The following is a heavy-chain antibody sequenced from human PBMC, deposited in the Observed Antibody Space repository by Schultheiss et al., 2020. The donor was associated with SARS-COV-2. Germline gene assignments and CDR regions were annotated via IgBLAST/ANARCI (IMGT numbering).Heavy chain of an antibody. Sequence: GGSLRLSCAASGFTFSSYGMHWVRQASGKGLEWVGRIRSKANSYATAYAASVKGRFTISRDDSKNTAYLQMNSLKTEDTAVYYCASTSHSSYYYYGMDVWGQGTTVTVSS. CDR3: ASTSHSSYYYYGMDV. CDR2: IRSKANSYAT. V-gene: IGHV3-73*01. D-gene: IGHD2-2*01. CDR1: GFTFSSYG. J-gene: IGHJ6*02.